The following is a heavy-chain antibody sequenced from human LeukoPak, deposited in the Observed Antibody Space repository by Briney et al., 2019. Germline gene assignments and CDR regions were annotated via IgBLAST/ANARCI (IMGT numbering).Heavy chain of an antibody. CDR2: INHSGST. J-gene: IGHJ6*02. D-gene: IGHD2-2*01. V-gene: IGHV4-34*01. Sequence: SETLSLTCAVSGGSFSGYYWSWIRQPPRKGLEWVGEINHSGSTNYNPSLKSRVTISVDTSKNQFSLKLSSVTAADAAVYYCAREGIVVVPAAIRTYYYYYYGMDVWGQGTTVTVSS. CDR3: AREGIVVVPAAIRTYYYYYYGMDV. CDR1: GGSFSGYY.